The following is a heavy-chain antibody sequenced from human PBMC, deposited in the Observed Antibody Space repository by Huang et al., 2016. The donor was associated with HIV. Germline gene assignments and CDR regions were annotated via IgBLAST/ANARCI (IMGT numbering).Heavy chain of an antibody. D-gene: IGHD6-13*01. CDR1: GGSVSGPY. V-gene: IGHV4-34*01. Sequence: QVQLQQWGAGLLKPSETLSLTCAVYGGSVSGPYWSWIRQPPGKGLEGIAEIKDNGYPNYNPSLKSRVTISVHTSRKQFSLKLNSGTAADAAVYYCARASWYEPRSWYFGLWGRGTLVTVSS. J-gene: IGHJ2*01. CDR2: IKDNGYP. CDR3: ARASWYEPRSWYFGL.